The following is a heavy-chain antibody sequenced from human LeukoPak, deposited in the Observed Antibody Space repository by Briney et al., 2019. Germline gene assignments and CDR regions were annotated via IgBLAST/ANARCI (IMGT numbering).Heavy chain of an antibody. J-gene: IGHJ4*02. D-gene: IGHD4-17*01. CDR1: GFTFSSYP. Sequence: PGGSLRLSCAASGFTFSSYPMSWVRQAPGKGLEWISTISGSGSETNYADSVKGRLTISRDNSKNTLYLQMNSLRAEDTAVYYCAKDTGYGDYYFDYWGQGTLVTVSS. V-gene: IGHV3-23*01. CDR2: ISGSGSET. CDR3: AKDTGYGDYYFDY.